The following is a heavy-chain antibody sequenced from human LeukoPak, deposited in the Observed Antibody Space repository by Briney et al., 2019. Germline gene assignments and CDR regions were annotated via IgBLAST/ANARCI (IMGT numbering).Heavy chain of an antibody. D-gene: IGHD6-19*01. CDR2: ISGSGGST. V-gene: IGHV3-23*01. J-gene: IGHJ4*02. CDR3: AKGSGWYV. CDR1: GFTFSSSS. Sequence: PGGSLRLSCAASGFTFSSSSMSWVRQAPGKGLEWVSVISGSGGSTDYADSMKGRFTISRDNSKNTLYLQMNSLRAEDTAVYYCAKGSGWYVWGQGTLVTVSS.